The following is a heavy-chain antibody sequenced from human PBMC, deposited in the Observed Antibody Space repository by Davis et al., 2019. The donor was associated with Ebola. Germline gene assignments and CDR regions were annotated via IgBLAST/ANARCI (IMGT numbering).Heavy chain of an antibody. Sequence: SETLSLTCAVYGGSFSGYYWSWIRQPPGKGLEWIGEINHSGSTNYNPSLKSRLTLSVDMSKNQFSLRLSSVTAADTAVYYCARHCSSTSCSWFDPWGQGTLVTVSS. D-gene: IGHD2-2*01. V-gene: IGHV4-34*01. J-gene: IGHJ5*02. CDR2: INHSGST. CDR3: ARHCSSTSCSWFDP. CDR1: GGSFSGYY.